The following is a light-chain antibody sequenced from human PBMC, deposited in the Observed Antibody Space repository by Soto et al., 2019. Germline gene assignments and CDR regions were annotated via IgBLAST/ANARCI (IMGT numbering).Light chain of an antibody. Sequence: DIQMTQSPSTLSASVGDRVTITCRASQSISNWLAWYQQKQGKAPKLLIYDASSLKSGVPSRFSGSGSGTEFTLTISSLQPDDFATYYCQQYNTYSTFGQGTKVDIK. CDR1: QSISNW. CDR2: DAS. J-gene: IGKJ2*01. V-gene: IGKV1-5*01. CDR3: QQYNTYST.